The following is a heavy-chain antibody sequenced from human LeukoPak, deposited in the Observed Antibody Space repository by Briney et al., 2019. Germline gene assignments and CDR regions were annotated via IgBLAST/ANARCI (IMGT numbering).Heavy chain of an antibody. Sequence: GGSLRLSCAASGFTFSSYWMHWVRQAPGKGLVWVSRINSDGSSTNYADSVKGRFTISRDNAKNTLYLQMNSLRAEDTAVYFCARGSRYQLLLIDYWGQGTLVTVPS. CDR3: ARGSRYQLLLIDY. CDR2: INSDGSST. D-gene: IGHD2-2*01. V-gene: IGHV3-74*01. CDR1: GFTFSSYW. J-gene: IGHJ4*02.